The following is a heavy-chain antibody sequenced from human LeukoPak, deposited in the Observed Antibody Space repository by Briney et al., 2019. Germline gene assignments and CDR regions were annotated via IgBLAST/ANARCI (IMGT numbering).Heavy chain of an antibody. CDR2: ISGSGGST. J-gene: IGHJ5*02. CDR1: GFTFSSYA. CDR3: AKDYSSGWMNNWFDP. V-gene: IGHV3-23*01. Sequence: PGGSLRLSCAASGFTFSSYAMSWVRQAPGKGLEWVSAISGSGGSTYYADSVKGRFTISRDNSKNTLYLQMNSLRAEDTAVYYCAKDYSSGWMNNWFDPLGPGNPGHRLL. D-gene: IGHD6-19*01.